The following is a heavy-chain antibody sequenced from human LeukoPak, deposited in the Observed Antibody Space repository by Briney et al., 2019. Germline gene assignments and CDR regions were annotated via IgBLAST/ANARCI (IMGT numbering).Heavy chain of an antibody. J-gene: IGHJ4*02. CDR1: GFTFSTYS. CDR3: ARDLSGNDKVWGSKSYYSDY. V-gene: IGHV3-48*02. Sequence: PAGGSLRLSCAASGFTFSTYSMNWVRQAPGKGLEWVSYISGSSSIIYYADSVKGRFTISRDNAKNSLYLQMSSLRDEDTAVYYCARDLSGNDKVWGSKSYYSDYWGQGTLVTVSS. CDR2: ISGSSSII. D-gene: IGHD3-16*01.